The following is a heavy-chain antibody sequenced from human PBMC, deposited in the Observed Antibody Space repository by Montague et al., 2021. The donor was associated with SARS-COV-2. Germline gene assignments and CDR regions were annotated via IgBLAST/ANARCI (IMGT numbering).Heavy chain of an antibody. J-gene: IGHJ2*01. D-gene: IGHD2-2*01. CDR1: GFTVSSNY. CDR3: ARELYTDIVVVPAALRKHWYFDL. CDR2: IYSGGST. Sequence: SLRPSCAASGFTVSSNYMSWVRQAPGKGLEWVSVIYSGGSTYYADSVKGRFTISRDNSKNTLYLQMNSLRAEDTAVYYCARELYTDIVVVPAALRKHWYFDLWGRGTLVTVSS. V-gene: IGHV3-66*02.